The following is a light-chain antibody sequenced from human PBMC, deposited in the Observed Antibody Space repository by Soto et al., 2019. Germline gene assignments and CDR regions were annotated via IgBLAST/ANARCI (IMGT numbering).Light chain of an antibody. CDR3: QQYGSSPHT. J-gene: IGKJ2*01. CDR1: QSVSSSY. CDR2: DAS. Sequence: EIVLTQSPGTLSLSPGERATLSCRASQSVSSSYFAWYQQKPGQAPRLLIYDASSRATGIPDRFSGSGSGTDFTLTISRLEPEDSAVYYCQQYGSSPHTFGQGTKLEIK. V-gene: IGKV3-20*01.